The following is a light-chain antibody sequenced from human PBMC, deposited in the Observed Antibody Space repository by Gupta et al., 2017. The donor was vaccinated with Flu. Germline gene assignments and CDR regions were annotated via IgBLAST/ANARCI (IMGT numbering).Light chain of an antibody. J-gene: IGLJ1*01. CDR2: EVS. V-gene: IGLV2-14*01. CDR3: SSYTSSTFYV. CDR1: SNDVGAYNF. Sequence: QSVLTQPASVSGSPGQSIAISCTGTSNDVGAYNFVSWYQQHPGKAPKLMIYEVSNRPSGVSNRFSGSKSGNTASRTIAGLQSDDEADYYCSSYTSSTFYVFGTGTKVTVL.